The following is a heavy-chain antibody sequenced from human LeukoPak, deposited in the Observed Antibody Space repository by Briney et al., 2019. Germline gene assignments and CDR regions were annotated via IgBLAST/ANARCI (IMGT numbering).Heavy chain of an antibody. J-gene: IGHJ6*03. CDR1: GFNYSSYT. D-gene: IGHD3-3*01. V-gene: IGHV3-48*01. Sequence: GGSLRLSCAASGFNYSSYTMNWVRQAPGMGLEWLSYISASRGITYYADSVKGRFTISRDNAKNSLYLQMNSLRAEDTAVYYCVRGSLASGVVVYYYYYLDVWGKGTTATVSS. CDR3: VRGSLASGVVVYYYYYLDV. CDR2: ISASRGIT.